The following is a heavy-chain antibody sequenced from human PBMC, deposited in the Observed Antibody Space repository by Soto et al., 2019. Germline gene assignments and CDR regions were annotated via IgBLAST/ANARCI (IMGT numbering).Heavy chain of an antibody. J-gene: IGHJ5*02. D-gene: IGHD2-21*01. V-gene: IGHV3-23*01. Sequence: GGSLRLSCAASGFTFSSYVMSWVRQAPGKGLEWVSAISGSGGSTYYADSVKGRFTISRDNSKNTLHLQMNSLRAEDTAVYYCANAYCGGDCYFHFDDWGQGTLVTVSS. CDR1: GFTFSSYV. CDR3: ANAYCGGDCYFHFDD. CDR2: ISGSGGST.